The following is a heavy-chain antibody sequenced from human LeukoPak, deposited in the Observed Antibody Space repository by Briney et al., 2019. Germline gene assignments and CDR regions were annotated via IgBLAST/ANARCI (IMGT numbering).Heavy chain of an antibody. D-gene: IGHD5-24*01. J-gene: IGHJ4*02. Sequence: QPGRSLRLSCAASGFTFSSYAMHWVRQAPGKGLEWVAVISYDGSNKYYADSVKGRFTISRDNSKNTLYLQMNSLRAEDTAVYYCAREGDGYNFDYWGQGTLVTVSS. CDR2: ISYDGSNK. CDR1: GFTFSSYA. V-gene: IGHV3-30*04. CDR3: AREGDGYNFDY.